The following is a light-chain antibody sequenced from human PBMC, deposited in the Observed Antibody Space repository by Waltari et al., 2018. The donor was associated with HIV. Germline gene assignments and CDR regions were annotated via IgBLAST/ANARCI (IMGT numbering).Light chain of an antibody. CDR3: CSYAGSYTMV. V-gene: IGLV2-11*01. CDR2: YVS. CDR1: SSDVGGYKS. J-gene: IGLJ2*01. Sequence: QSALTQPRSVSGSPGQSVTISCTGSSSDVGGYKSVSWYQQHPGKAPKVIIHYVSDPHSGVPSRFSCSKSSNTASLPLSGLQAEDDADYYGCSYAGSYTMVFGGGTKLTVL.